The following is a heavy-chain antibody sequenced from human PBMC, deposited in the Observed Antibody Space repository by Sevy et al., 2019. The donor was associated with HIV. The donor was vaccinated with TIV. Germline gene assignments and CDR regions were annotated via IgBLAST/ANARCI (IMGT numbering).Heavy chain of an antibody. CDR3: ARESSGPSVVDL. J-gene: IGHJ5*02. CDR1: GFTFTTYW. D-gene: IGHD3-22*01. CDR2: LNRDGTQK. V-gene: IGHV3-7*01. Sequence: GGSLRLTCAASGFTFTTYWMIWIRLAPGKGLEWVANLNRDGTQKYYADSLKDRFTISRDNAENSLYLQMDSLRAEDTALYYCARESSGPSVVDLWGQGTLVTVSS.